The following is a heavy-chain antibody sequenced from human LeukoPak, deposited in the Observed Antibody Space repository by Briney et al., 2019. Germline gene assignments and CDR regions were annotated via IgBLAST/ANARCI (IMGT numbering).Heavy chain of an antibody. CDR1: GFTFSGSA. V-gene: IGHV3-23*01. CDR2: ISYSGAIS. CDR3: ARDMQLST. D-gene: IGHD3-16*02. Sequence: GGSLRLSCAASGFTFSGSAMSWVRQAPGEGLEWVPHISYSGAISYYTDSVRGRFSISRDNYKETLFLQMNSLRAEDTAIYYCARDMQLSTWGLGTMVTASS. J-gene: IGHJ3*01.